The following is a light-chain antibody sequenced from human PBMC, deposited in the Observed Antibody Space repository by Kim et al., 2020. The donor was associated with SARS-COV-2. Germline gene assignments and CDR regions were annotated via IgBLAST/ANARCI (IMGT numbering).Light chain of an antibody. CDR2: AAS. CDR3: QQSYSTPLT. CDR1: QSISSY. Sequence: AAVGDRVTITCRASQSISSYLNWYQQKPGKAPKLLIFAASSLQSGVPSRFSGSGSGTDFTLTISSLQPEDFATYYCQQSYSTPLTFGGGTKVDIK. V-gene: IGKV1-39*01. J-gene: IGKJ4*01.